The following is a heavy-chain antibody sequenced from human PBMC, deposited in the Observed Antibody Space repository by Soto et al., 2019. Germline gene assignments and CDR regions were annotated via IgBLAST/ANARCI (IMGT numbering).Heavy chain of an antibody. CDR2: IIPILGIA. J-gene: IGHJ3*02. Sequence: ASVKVSCKASGGTFSSYTISWVRQAPGQGLEWMGRIIPILGIANYAQKFQGRVTITADKSTSTAYMELSSLRSEDTAVYYCAREKPGKNAFDIWGQGTMVTVSS. V-gene: IGHV1-69*04. CDR3: AREKPGKNAFDI. CDR1: GGTFSSYT. D-gene: IGHD7-27*01.